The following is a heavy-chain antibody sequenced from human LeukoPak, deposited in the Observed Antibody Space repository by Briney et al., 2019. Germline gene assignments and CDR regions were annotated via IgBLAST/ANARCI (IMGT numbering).Heavy chain of an antibody. CDR2: INSDGSST. CDR3: ARGPQFSGPGWFDP. J-gene: IGHJ5*02. Sequence: GGSLRLSCAASGFTFSSYWMHWVRQAPGKGLVWVSRINSDGSSTSYADSVKGRFTISRDNAKKTLYLQMNSLRAEDTAIYYCARGPQFSGPGWFDPWGQGTLVTVSS. CDR1: GFTFSSYW. V-gene: IGHV3-74*01. D-gene: IGHD3-10*01.